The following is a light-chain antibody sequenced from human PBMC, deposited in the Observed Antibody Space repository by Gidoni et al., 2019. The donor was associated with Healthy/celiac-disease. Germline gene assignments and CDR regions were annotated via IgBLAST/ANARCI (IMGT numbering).Light chain of an antibody. CDR1: QRVSSY. CDR2: DAS. Sequence: IVLTQPPAPLSSSPGESATLSCRSSQRVSSYLAWYQQKPGQAPRLLIYDASNRATGIPARFSGSGSGTDFTLTSSRQEAEDVADYYCQRRSNWPTFGGGTKVEIK. CDR3: QRRSNWPT. J-gene: IGKJ4*01. V-gene: IGKV3-11*01.